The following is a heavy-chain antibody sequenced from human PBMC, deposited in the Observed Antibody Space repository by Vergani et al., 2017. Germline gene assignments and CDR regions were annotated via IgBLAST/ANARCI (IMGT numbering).Heavy chain of an antibody. V-gene: IGHV3-30*04. Sequence: QVQLVESGGGVVQPGRSLRLSCAASGFTFSIYAMHWVRQAPGKGLEWVALISHDGSNKYYADSVKGRFTISRDNSKNTLYLQMNRLSPEDTAVYYCARDYGYNWFDPWGHGTLVTVSS. J-gene: IGHJ5*02. CDR2: ISHDGSNK. D-gene: IGHD4-17*01. CDR3: ARDYGYNWFDP. CDR1: GFTFSIYA.